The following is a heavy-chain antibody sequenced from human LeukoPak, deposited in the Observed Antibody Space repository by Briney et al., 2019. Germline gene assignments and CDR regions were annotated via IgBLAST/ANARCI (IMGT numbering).Heavy chain of an antibody. J-gene: IGHJ4*02. V-gene: IGHV3-23*01. CDR2: ISGSGGST. D-gene: IGHD1-26*01. CDR3: AKDGSGSYDY. CDR1: GFTFSRYA. Sequence: PGGSLRLSCAASGFTFSRYAMNWVRQAPGKGLEWVSAISGSGGSTYYADSVKGRFTISRDNSKNTLYLQMNSLGAEDTAVYYCAKDGSGSYDYWGQGTLVTVSS.